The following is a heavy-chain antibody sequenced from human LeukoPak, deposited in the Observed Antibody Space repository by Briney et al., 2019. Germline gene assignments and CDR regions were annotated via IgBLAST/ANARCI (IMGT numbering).Heavy chain of an antibody. CDR2: IWNDGSA. J-gene: IGHJ4*02. CDR1: GFTLSSDV. D-gene: IGHD1-26*01. V-gene: IGHV3-30*02. CDR3: MKDDALV. Sequence: GGSLRLSCTASGFTLSSDVMHWVRQAPGKGLDWVSFIWNDGSAVYADSVKGRFTISRDNSRNTLYLQMNSVRAEDTAIYYCMKDDALVWGQGTLVTVSS.